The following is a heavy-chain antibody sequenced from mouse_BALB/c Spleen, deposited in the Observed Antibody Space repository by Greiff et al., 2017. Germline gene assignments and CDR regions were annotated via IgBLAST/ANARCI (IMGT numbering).Heavy chain of an antibody. V-gene: IGHV6-6*02. J-gene: IGHJ2*01. CDR3: TRFTTADYFDY. CDR1: GFTFSNYW. Sequence: EVQLVESGGGLVQPGGSMKLSCVASGFTFSNYWMNWVRQSPEKGLEWVAEIRLKSNNYATHYAESVKGRFTISRDDSKSSVYLQMNNLRAEDTGIYYCTRFTTADYFDYWGQGTTLTVSS. CDR2: IRLKSNNYAT. D-gene: IGHD1-2*01.